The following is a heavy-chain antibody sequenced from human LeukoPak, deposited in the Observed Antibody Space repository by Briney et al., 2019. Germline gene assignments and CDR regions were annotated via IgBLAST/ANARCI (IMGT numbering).Heavy chain of an antibody. CDR1: GFTFSGYG. Sequence: GGSLRLSCAASGFTFSGYGMSWVRQAPGKGLEWVSGISGRGDNTDYADSVKGRFTISRDNSKNTLYLQMNSLRAEDTAVYYCARDREGIAVADSCDIWGQGTMVTVSS. D-gene: IGHD6-19*01. CDR2: ISGRGDNT. J-gene: IGHJ3*02. V-gene: IGHV3-23*01. CDR3: ARDREGIAVADSCDI.